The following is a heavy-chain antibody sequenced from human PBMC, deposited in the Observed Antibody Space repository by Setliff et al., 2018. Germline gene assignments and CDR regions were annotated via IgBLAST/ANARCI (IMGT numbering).Heavy chain of an antibody. CDR2: IYSGGSST. D-gene: IGHD2-15*01. V-gene: IGHV3-23*03. Sequence: GGSLRLSCAASGFTFSSYAMSWVRQAPGKGLEWVSVIYSGGSSTYYADSVKGRFTISRDNSKNTLYLQMNSLRAEDTAVYYCASYCSGGGCYSWGAFDIWGQGTMVTVSS. CDR3: ASYCSGGGCYSWGAFDI. J-gene: IGHJ3*02. CDR1: GFTFSSYA.